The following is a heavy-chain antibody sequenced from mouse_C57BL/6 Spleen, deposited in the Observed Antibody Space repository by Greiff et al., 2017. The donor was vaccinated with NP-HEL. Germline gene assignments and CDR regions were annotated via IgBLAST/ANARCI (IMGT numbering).Heavy chain of an antibody. CDR1: GFSLTSYA. D-gene: IGHD1-1*01. CDR3: ASGYGSSYGWYFDV. J-gene: IGHJ1*03. V-gene: IGHV2-9-1*01. Sequence: QVQLKESGPGMVAPSQSLSITCTVSGFSLTSYAISWVRQPPGKGLEWLGVIWTGGGTNYNSALKSRLSISKDNSKSQVFLKMNSLQTDDTARYYCASGYGSSYGWYFDVWGTGTTVTVSS. CDR2: IWTGGGT.